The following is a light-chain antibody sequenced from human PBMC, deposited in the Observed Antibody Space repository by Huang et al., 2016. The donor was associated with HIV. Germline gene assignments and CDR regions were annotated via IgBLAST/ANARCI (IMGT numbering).Light chain of an antibody. CDR1: QSVKSN. V-gene: IGKV3-15*01. J-gene: IGKJ2*01. CDR3: QHYNNWPPRYT. CDR2: AAS. Sequence: ETVMTQSPAILSMSPGERATLSCRASQSVKSNLAWYQQKPGQSPRLLISAASTRATGVPPRFRGSWSETEFTLTITDLQSEDFALYYCQHYNNWPPRYTFGQGTKLDIK.